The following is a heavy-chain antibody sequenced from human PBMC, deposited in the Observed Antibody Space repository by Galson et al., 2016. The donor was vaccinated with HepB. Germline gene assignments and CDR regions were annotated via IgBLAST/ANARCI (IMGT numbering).Heavy chain of an antibody. J-gene: IGHJ6*02. CDR2: ISQDGSEK. V-gene: IGHV3-7*01. CDR1: GFTFRSYW. CDR3: ARRLDTQRRIAGWGWGMDV. D-gene: IGHD6-19*01. Sequence: SLRLSCAASGFTFRSYWMSWVRQAPGKGLEWVANISQDGSEKYPVDSVKVRFTISRDNGKNSLYLQMSSLRVEDAGVYYCARRLDTQRRIAGWGWGMDVWGQGTTVTVS.